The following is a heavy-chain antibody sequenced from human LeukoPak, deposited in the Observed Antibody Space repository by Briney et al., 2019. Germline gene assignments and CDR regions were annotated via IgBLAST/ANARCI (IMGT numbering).Heavy chain of an antibody. V-gene: IGHV4-59*08. D-gene: IGHD5-18*01. CDR1: GGSISSYY. J-gene: IGHJ4*02. CDR2: IFYSGTT. CDR3: ARKGYTNGYDY. Sequence: SETLSLTCTVSGGSISSYYWSWIRQPPGKGLEWIGFIFYSGTTNYNPSLKSRVTISVDTSKNQFSLKVISVTAADTAVYYCARKGYTNGYDYWGQGTLVTAYS.